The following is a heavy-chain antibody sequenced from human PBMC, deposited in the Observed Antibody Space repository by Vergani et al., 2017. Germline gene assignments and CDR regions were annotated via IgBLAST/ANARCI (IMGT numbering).Heavy chain of an antibody. D-gene: IGHD2-15*01. CDR1: GGSVSSGSYY. CDR2: IYYSGST. CDR3: AGFVADPGASWFDP. V-gene: IGHV4-61*10. J-gene: IGHJ5*02. Sequence: QVQLQESGPGLVKPSETLSLTCTVSGGSVSSGSYYWSWIRQPAGKGLEWIGYIYYSGSTNYNPSLKSRVTISVDTSKNQFSLKLSSVTAAATAVYYCAGFVADPGASWFDPGGQGSLVSVSS.